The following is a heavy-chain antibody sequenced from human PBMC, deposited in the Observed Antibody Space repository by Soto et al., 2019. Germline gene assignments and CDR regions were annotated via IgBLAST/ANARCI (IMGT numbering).Heavy chain of an antibody. CDR1: GFTLSSNA. V-gene: IGHV3-23*01. J-gene: IGHJ4*02. Sequence: EVQLLESGGGLVQPGGSLSPSVAASGFTLSSNALSWVRQAPGKGLEWVSAISGSGGSTYYADSVKGRFTISRDNSKNTLYLQMNSLRAEDTAVYYCAKLSFGGTRGALDYWGQGTLVTVSS. D-gene: IGHD1-26*01. CDR2: ISGSGGST. CDR3: AKLSFGGTRGALDY.